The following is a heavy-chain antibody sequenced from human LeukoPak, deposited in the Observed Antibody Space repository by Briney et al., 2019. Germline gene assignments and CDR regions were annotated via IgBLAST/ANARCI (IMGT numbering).Heavy chain of an antibody. J-gene: IGHJ6*03. CDR3: ARAYSSPQGAYYYYMDV. CDR2: IYTSGST. D-gene: IGHD6-13*01. Sequence: PSETLSLTCTVCGGSISSYYWSWIRQPAGKGLEWIGRIYTSGSTNYNPSLKSRVTISVDKSKNQFSLKLSSVTAADTAVYYCARAYSSPQGAYYYYMDVWGKGTTVTVSS. CDR1: GGSISSYY. V-gene: IGHV4-4*07.